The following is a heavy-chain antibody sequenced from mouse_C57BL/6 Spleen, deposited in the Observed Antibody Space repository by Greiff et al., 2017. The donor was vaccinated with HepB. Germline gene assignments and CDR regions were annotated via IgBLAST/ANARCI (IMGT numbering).Heavy chain of an antibody. CDR3: ARNYGSRAYYAMDY. Sequence: QVQLQQPGAELVKPGASVKMSCKASGYTFTSYWITWVKQRPGQGLEWIGDIYPGSGSTNYNEKFKSKATLTVDTSSSTAYMQLSSLTSEDSAVYYCARNYGSRAYYAMDYWGQGTSVTVSS. CDR1: GYTFTSYW. V-gene: IGHV1-55*01. D-gene: IGHD1-1*01. J-gene: IGHJ4*01. CDR2: IYPGSGST.